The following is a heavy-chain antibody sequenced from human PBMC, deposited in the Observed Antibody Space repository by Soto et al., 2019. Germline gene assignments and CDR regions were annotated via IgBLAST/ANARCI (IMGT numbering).Heavy chain of an antibody. D-gene: IGHD3-3*01. CDR1: GYSFTSYW. V-gene: IGHV5-51*01. Sequence: GESLKISCKGSGYSFTSYWIGWVRQIPGKGLGWMGIVYPGDSDTRYSPSFQGQVTISADKSISTAYLPWGGLTASDTAMSYCARHGSYFWSGSPTKSYAYYSYYMDDWGEGTTVTDSS. CDR3: ARHGSYFWSGSPTKSYAYYSYYMDD. CDR2: VYPGDSDT. J-gene: IGHJ6*03.